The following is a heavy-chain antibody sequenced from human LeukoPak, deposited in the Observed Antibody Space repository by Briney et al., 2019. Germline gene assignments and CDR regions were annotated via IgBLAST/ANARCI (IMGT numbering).Heavy chain of an antibody. D-gene: IGHD1-26*01. CDR2: ISGSSTYI. J-gene: IGHJ4*02. Sequence: GSLRLSCVVSGFTFTSYSMNWVRQAPGKGLEWVSSISGSSTYIYYADSMKGRFTISRDNAKNSLYLEMNSLRAEDTAVYYCARGGGSYYNWGQGTLVTVSS. CDR3: ARGGGSYYN. V-gene: IGHV3-21*01. CDR1: GFTFTSYS.